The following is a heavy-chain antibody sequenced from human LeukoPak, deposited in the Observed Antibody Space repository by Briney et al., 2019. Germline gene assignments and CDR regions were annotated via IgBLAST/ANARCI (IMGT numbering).Heavy chain of an antibody. CDR2: IYYSGST. CDR3: ARSLGHHDY. D-gene: IGHD7-27*01. Sequence: SETLSLTCTVSGGSISSYYWSWIRQPPGKGLEWIGYIYYSGSTNYNPSLKSRVTISVDTSKSQFSLKLNSVTAADTAVYYCARSLGHHDYWGQGTLVTVSS. V-gene: IGHV4-59*01. CDR1: GGSISSYY. J-gene: IGHJ4*02.